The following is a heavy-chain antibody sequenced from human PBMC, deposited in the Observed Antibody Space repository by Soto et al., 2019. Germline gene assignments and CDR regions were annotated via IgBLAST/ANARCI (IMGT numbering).Heavy chain of an antibody. V-gene: IGHV4-30-4*01. CDR1: GGSISSGDYY. D-gene: IGHD6-6*01. CDR2: IYYSGST. CDR3: ASYRPLHYYYGMDV. J-gene: IGHJ6*02. Sequence: SETLSLTCTVSGGSISSGDYYWSWIRHPPGKGLEWIGYIYYSGSTYYNPSLKSRVTISVDTSKNQFSLKLSSVTAADTAVYYCASYRPLHYYYGMDVWGQGTTVTVSS.